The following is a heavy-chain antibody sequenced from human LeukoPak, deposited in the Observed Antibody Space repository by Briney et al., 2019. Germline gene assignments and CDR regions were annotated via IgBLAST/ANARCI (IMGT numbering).Heavy chain of an antibody. CDR2: MNPNSGNT. D-gene: IGHD3-22*01. CDR1: GYTFTSYD. Sequence: GASVKVTCKASGYTFTSYDINWVRQATGQGLEWMGWMNPNSGNTGYAQKFQGRVTMTRNTSISTAYMELSSLRPEDTAVYYCARDNYYDSSGYGLWGQETLVTVSS. V-gene: IGHV1-8*01. CDR3: ARDNYYDSSGYGL. J-gene: IGHJ4*02.